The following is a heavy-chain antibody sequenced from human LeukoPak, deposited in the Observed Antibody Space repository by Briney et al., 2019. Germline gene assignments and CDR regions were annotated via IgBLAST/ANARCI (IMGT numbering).Heavy chain of an antibody. CDR2: ISPGGGTT. CDR1: GFTFSDYY. Sequence: PGGSLRLSCAASGFTFSDYYMSWVRQSPGRGLEWVSSISPGGGTTYYADSVKGRFTISRDNSKNTLYVQINSLRAEDTAIYYCAKSRSGSANWALRIFDNWGQGTLVTVSS. J-gene: IGHJ4*02. V-gene: IGHV3-23*01. D-gene: IGHD3-10*01. CDR3: AKSRSGSANWALRIFDN.